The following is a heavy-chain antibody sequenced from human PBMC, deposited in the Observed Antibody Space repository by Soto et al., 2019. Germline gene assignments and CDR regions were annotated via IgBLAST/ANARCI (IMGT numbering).Heavy chain of an antibody. J-gene: IGHJ4*01. Sequence: CKGSGYSFTSYWIGWVRQMPGKGLEWMGIIYPDDSDTRYSPSFQGQVTMSADKSINTAYLQWNSLKASDTAMYYCARHYSGGWYYFDYWGQGTLVTVSS. D-gene: IGHD6-19*01. CDR2: IYPDDSDT. CDR3: ARHYSGGWYYFDY. V-gene: IGHV5-51*01. CDR1: GYSFTSYW.